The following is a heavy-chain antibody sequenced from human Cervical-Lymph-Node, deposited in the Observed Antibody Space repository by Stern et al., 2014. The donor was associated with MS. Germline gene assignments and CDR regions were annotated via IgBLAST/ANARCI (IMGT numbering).Heavy chain of an antibody. J-gene: IGHJ4*02. CDR2: IDDTGRT. CDR3: VRQVTVRSRFDY. V-gene: IGHV4-39*01. D-gene: IGHD4-11*01. CDR1: GGSISSSYY. Sequence: VQLVESGPGLVKPSETLSRTCTVSGGSISSSYYWGWIRQSSGKGLEWIGSIDDTGRTFYNPSLKSRVTISVDTSTNQFSLQLSSVTAADTAVYYCVRQVTVRSRFDYWGQGTLVTVSS.